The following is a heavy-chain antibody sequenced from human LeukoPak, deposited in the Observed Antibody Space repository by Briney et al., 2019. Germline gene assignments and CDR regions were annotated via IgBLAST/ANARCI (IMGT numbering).Heavy chain of an antibody. Sequence: PGRSLRLSCAASGFTFSSYGMHWVRQAPGKGLEWVAVIWYDGSNKYYADSVKGRFTISRDNSKNTLYLQMNSLRAEDTAVYYCAKGLIHTYYYYGMDVWGQGTTVTVSS. J-gene: IGHJ6*02. V-gene: IGHV3-33*06. D-gene: IGHD5-18*01. CDR2: IWYDGSNK. CDR3: AKGLIHTYYYYGMDV. CDR1: GFTFSSYG.